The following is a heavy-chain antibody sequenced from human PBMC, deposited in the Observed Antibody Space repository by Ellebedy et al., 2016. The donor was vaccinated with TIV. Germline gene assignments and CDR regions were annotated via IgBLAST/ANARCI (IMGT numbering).Heavy chain of an antibody. CDR3: ARDYNWNDCYFDY. CDR1: GFSISSGFY. Sequence: GSLRLSXTISGFSISSGFYWGWIRQPPGKGLEWIGSVYHSGSTYYNPSLKSRVTISVDTSKNQFSLKLSSVTAADTAVYYCARDYNWNDCYFDYWGQGTLVTVSS. J-gene: IGHJ4*02. CDR2: VYHSGST. D-gene: IGHD1-1*01. V-gene: IGHV4-38-2*02.